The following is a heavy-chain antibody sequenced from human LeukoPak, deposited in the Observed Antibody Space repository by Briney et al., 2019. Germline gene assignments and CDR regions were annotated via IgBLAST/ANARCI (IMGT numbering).Heavy chain of an antibody. CDR3: ARGFNYYYYMDV. Sequence: PSETLSLTCTVSGGSISSYYWSWIRQPPGKGLEWIGYIYYSGSTNYNPSLKSRVTISVDTSKNQFSLKLSSETAADTAVYYCARGFNYYYYMDVWGKGTTVTVSS. CDR2: IYYSGST. CDR1: GGSISSYY. V-gene: IGHV4-59*01. J-gene: IGHJ6*03. D-gene: IGHD3-3*01.